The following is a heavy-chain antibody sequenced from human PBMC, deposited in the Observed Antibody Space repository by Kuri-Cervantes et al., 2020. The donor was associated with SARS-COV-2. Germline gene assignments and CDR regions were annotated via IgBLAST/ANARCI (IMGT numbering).Heavy chain of an antibody. Sequence: LSLTCAASGFTFSTYGMHWVRQAPGKGLEWVAVISYDGTNKYYADSVKGRFTISTDTSKNMVFLQMNNLRVDDTAVYYCARGMAGTPRYFDCWGRGTLVTVSS. CDR2: ISYDGTNK. V-gene: IGHV3-30*03. CDR1: GFTFSTYG. J-gene: IGHJ4*01. CDR3: ARGMAGTPRYFDC. D-gene: IGHD5-24*01.